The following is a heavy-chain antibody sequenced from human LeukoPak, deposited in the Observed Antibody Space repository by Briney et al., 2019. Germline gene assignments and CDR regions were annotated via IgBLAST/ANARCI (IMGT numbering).Heavy chain of an antibody. Sequence: PGGSLRLSCAASGFXFSSYWMTWVRQAPGKGLEWVANIKQDGTAKYYVDSVKGRFTISRDNAKNSLYLKMNSLRAEDTAVYYCARGWFDCWGQGTLVTVSS. CDR1: GFXFSSYW. D-gene: IGHD5-24*01. CDR2: IKQDGTAK. V-gene: IGHV3-7*04. J-gene: IGHJ4*02. CDR3: ARGWFDC.